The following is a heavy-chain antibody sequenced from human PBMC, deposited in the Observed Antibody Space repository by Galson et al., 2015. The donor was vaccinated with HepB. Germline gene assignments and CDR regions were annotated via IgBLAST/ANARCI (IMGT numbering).Heavy chain of an antibody. CDR3: ARDVDRDAFDI. V-gene: IGHV3-48*04. CDR2: ISSSGSTI. CDR1: RFTFSSYS. J-gene: IGHJ3*02. D-gene: IGHD5-12*01. Sequence: SLRLSCAASRFTFSSYSMNWVRQAPGKGLEWVSYISSSGSTIYYADSVKGRFTISRDNAKNSLYLQMNSLRAEDTAVYYCARDVDRDAFDIWGQGTMVTVSS.